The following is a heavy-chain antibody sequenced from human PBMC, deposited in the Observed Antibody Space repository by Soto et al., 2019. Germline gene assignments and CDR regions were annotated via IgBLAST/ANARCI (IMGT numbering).Heavy chain of an antibody. V-gene: IGHV1-3*01. D-gene: IGHD6-13*01. Sequence: ASVKVSCKASGYTFTTYAMHWVRQAPGQRLEWMGWINAGNGATKYSQDFQDRVTIARDTSANTAFMELSGLTSEDTAVYYCARGSAAAGPYYFDYWAQGTLVTVSS. CDR1: GYTFTTYA. CDR2: INAGNGAT. CDR3: ARGSAAAGPYYFDY. J-gene: IGHJ4*02.